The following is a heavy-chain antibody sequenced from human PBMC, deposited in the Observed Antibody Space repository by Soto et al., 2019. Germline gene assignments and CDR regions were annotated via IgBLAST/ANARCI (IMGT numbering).Heavy chain of an antibody. CDR1: GITFSSYW. V-gene: IGHV3-74*02. CDR3: ARGIRGHYAFDV. CDR2: VKTDGST. J-gene: IGHJ3*01. D-gene: IGHD5-12*01. Sequence: EVQLEESGGDLVQPGGSLRLSCAASGITFSSYWMHWVRQAPGKGLVWVSRVKTDGSTYYADSVKGRFTIFRDNAKNTLDLQMNSLTVEDTAVYYCARGIRGHYAFDVWGQGTMVTVSS.